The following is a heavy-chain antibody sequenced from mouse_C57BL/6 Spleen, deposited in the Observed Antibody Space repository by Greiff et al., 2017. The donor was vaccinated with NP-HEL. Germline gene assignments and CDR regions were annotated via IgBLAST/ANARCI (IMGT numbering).Heavy chain of an antibody. CDR3: AGVDYCGSRPYYFDD. Sequence: QVQLQQSGAELARPGASVKLSCKASGYTFTSYGISWVKQRPGQGLEWIGEIYPRSGNTYYNEKFKGKATLTADKSSSTAYMELSSLTSEDTAIYLCAGVDYCGSRPYYFDDWGQGTTLTVSS. CDR2: IYPRSGNT. D-gene: IGHD1-1*01. CDR1: GYTFTSYG. J-gene: IGHJ2*01. V-gene: IGHV1-81*01.